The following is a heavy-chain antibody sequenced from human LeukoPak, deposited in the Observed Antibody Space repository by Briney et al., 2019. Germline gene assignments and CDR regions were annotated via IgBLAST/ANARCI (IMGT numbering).Heavy chain of an antibody. J-gene: IGHJ4*02. V-gene: IGHV5-51*01. Sequence: NRGESLKISCKGSGYSFTNYWIGWVRQMPGKGLEWMGIIYPGDSDTRYSPSFQGQVTISADKSISTAYLQWSSLKASDTAMYYCARHPGFRPNYYDNSGYPPISPFDYWGQGTLVTVSS. CDR1: GYSFTNYW. D-gene: IGHD3-22*01. CDR3: ARHPGFRPNYYDNSGYPPISPFDY. CDR2: IYPGDSDT.